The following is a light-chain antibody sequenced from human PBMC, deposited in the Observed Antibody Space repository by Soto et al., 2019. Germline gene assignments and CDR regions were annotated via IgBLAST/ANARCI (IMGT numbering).Light chain of an antibody. CDR3: SSYTSSSPVV. CDR2: EVS. Sequence: QTVLTQPASVSGSPGQSITISCTGTSSDVGGYNYVSWYQQHPGKAPKLMIYEVSNRPSGVFNRFSGSKSGNTASLTISGLQAEDEADYYCSSYTSSSPVVFGGGTKLTVL. CDR1: SSDVGGYNY. V-gene: IGLV2-14*01. J-gene: IGLJ2*01.